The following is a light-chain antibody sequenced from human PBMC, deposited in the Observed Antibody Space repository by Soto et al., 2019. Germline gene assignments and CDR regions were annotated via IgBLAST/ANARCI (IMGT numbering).Light chain of an antibody. CDR3: MPPLQSGK. Sequence: DVVMTQSPLSLPVTLGQPASISCRSSQSLLHSNGYNYLDWYLQKPGQSPQLLIYLGSNRVLGVPERFSGSGSGTEFTLNISTVEAEDVGVYYCMPPLQSGKFGQGKKVDNK. CDR1: QSLLHSNGYNY. V-gene: IGKV2-28*01. CDR2: LGS. J-gene: IGKJ1*01.